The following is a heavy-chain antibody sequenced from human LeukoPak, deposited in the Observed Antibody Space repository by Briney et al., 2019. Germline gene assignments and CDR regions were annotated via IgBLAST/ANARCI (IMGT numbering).Heavy chain of an antibody. CDR2: IYTSGST. CDR1: GGSISSYY. J-gene: IGHJ3*02. CDR3: AREGGSWLQLKAFDI. D-gene: IGHD5-24*01. Sequence: PSETLSLTCTVSGGSISSYYWSWIRQPAGKGLEWIGRIYTSGSTNYNPSLKSRVTMSVDTSKNQFSLKLNFVTAADTAVYYCAREGGSWLQLKAFDIWGQGTMVTVSS. V-gene: IGHV4-4*07.